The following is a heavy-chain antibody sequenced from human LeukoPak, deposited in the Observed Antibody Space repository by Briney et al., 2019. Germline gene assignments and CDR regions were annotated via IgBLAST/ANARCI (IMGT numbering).Heavy chain of an antibody. CDR2: ISGSGGST. Sequence: GGSLRLSCAASGFTFSSYAMSWVRQAPGKGLEWVSAISGSGGSTYYADSVKGRFKISRDNSKNTLYLQMNSLRADDTAVYYCAKNDGNLPYYYYYMDVWGKGTTVTVSS. CDR3: AKNDGNLPYYYYYMDV. D-gene: IGHD1-1*01. CDR1: GFTFSSYA. V-gene: IGHV3-23*01. J-gene: IGHJ6*03.